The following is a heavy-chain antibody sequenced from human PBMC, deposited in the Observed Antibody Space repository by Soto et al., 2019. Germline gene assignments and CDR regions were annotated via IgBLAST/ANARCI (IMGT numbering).Heavy chain of an antibody. CDR1: GYSFTSYW. Sequence: GESLKISCKGSGYSFTSYWISWVRQMPGKGLEWMGRIDPSDSYTNYSPSFQGHVTISADKSISTAYLQWSSLKASDTAMYYCARSVGATANDYYYYGMDVWGQGTTVTVSS. V-gene: IGHV5-10-1*01. CDR2: IDPSDSYT. CDR3: ARSVGATANDYYYYGMDV. J-gene: IGHJ6*02. D-gene: IGHD1-26*01.